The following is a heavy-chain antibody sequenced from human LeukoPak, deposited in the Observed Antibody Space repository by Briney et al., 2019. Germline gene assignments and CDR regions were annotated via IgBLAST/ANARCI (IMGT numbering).Heavy chain of an antibody. V-gene: IGHV3-15*01. CDR3: TTGPGSRAYYYYYYYMDV. Sequence: GGSLRLSCAASGFTFSNAWMSWVRQAPGKGLEWVGRIKSKTDGGTTDYAAPVKGRFTISRDDSKNTLYLQMNSLKTEDTAVYYCTTGPGSRAYYYYYYYMDVWGKGTTVTISS. J-gene: IGHJ6*03. D-gene: IGHD2-2*01. CDR2: IKSKTDGGTT. CDR1: GFTFSNAW.